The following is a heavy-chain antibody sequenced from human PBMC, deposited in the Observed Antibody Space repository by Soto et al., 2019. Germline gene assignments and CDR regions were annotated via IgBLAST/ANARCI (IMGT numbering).Heavy chain of an antibody. CDR3: TRGRNSGDGYNGGGY. V-gene: IGHV1-8*01. CDR1: GYTFTSFD. D-gene: IGHD1-1*01. J-gene: IGHJ4*02. CDR2: MNPNSGHT. Sequence: GASVKVSCKASGYTFTSFDINWVRQATGQGLEWMGWMNPNSGHTGYAQKFQGRVTMTRDTSMSTAYMELSSLRYEDTAVYYCTRGRNSGDGYNGGGYWGQGTLVTVSS.